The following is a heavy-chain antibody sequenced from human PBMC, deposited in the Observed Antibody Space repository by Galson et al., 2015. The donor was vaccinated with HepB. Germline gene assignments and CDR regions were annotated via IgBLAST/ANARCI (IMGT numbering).Heavy chain of an antibody. Sequence: SLRLSCAAPGFTFSNYGMHWVRQAPGKGMEWVANIRQDGSEKYYVDSVKGRFTISRDNAKNSLYLQMSSLRAEDTAVYYCARGEYSPTCWGQGTLVTVSS. D-gene: IGHD2/OR15-2a*01. CDR1: GFTFSNYG. J-gene: IGHJ4*02. CDR3: ARGEYSPTC. V-gene: IGHV3-7*01. CDR2: IRQDGSEK.